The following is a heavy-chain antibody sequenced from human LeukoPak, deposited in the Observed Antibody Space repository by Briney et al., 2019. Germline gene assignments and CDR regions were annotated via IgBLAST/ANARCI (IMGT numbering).Heavy chain of an antibody. CDR1: GFPFGTYW. CDR3: ARDNNLEFDY. CDR2: IKHDGSEK. D-gene: IGHD1-14*01. Sequence: GGSLRLSCAASGFPFGTYWMSWVRQAPGKGLEWVANIKHDGSEKYYVDSVKGRFTISRDNSKNSLYLQMNSLRAEDTAVYYCARDNNLEFDYWGQGTLVTVSS. J-gene: IGHJ4*02. V-gene: IGHV3-7*01.